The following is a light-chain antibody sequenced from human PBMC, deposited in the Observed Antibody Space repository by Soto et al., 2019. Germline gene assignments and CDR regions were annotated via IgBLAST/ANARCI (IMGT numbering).Light chain of an antibody. CDR1: QSISTW. V-gene: IGKV1-5*01. CDR2: DAS. Sequence: DIPMTQSPSTLSASVGDRVTITCRASQSISTWLAWYQQKPGKAPKLLIYDASNLQSGVPSRFSGSGSGTEFTLTISCLQPDDFATYYCQQYNAFSRTFGQGTKVESK. J-gene: IGKJ1*01. CDR3: QQYNAFSRT.